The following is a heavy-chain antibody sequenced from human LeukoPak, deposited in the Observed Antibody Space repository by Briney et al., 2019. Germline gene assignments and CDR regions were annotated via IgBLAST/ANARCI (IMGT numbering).Heavy chain of an antibody. D-gene: IGHD3-22*01. CDR2: INWNGGST. J-gene: IGHJ6*03. Sequence: PGGSLRLSCVPSGFTFDDYGMSWVRQDPGKGLEWGSGINWNGGSTGYADSVKGRFTISRDNTKNSLYLQMNSLRAEDTALYYCAKVVVTYYYYYMDVWGKGTTVTVSS. CDR3: AKVVVTYYYYYMDV. V-gene: IGHV3-20*04. CDR1: GFTFDDYG.